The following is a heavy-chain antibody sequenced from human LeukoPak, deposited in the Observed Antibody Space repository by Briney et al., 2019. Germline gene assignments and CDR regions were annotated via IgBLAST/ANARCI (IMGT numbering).Heavy chain of an antibody. Sequence: GASVKVSCKASGYTFTGYYMHWVRQAPGQGLEWMGWINPNSGGTNYAQKFQGRVTMTRDTSISTAYMELSRLGSDDTAVYYCARVSSGWFNTQYDYWGQGTLVTVSS. CDR2: INPNSGGT. J-gene: IGHJ4*02. V-gene: IGHV1-2*02. CDR1: GYTFTGYY. CDR3: ARVSSGWFNTQYDY. D-gene: IGHD6-19*01.